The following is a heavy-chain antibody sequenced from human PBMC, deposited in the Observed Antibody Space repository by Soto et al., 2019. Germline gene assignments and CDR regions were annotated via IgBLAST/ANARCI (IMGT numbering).Heavy chain of an antibody. V-gene: IGHV4-34*01. CDR2: INHSGST. J-gene: IGHJ6*03. CDR3: ARWGGNFCSSTSCRSYYYYYMDV. CDR1: GGSFSGYY. D-gene: IGHD2-2*01. Sequence: SETLSLTCAVYGGSFSGYYWSWIRQPPGKGLEWIGEINHSGSTNYNPSLKSRVTISVDTSKNQFSLKLSSVTAADTAVYYCARWGGNFCSSTSCRSYYYYYMDVWGKGTTVTVSS.